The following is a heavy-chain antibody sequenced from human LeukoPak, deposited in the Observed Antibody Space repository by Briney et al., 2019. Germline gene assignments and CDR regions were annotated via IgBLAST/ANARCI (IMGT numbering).Heavy chain of an antibody. CDR1: GGSFSGYY. J-gene: IGHJ4*02. CDR3: AREYSSGWSHFDY. CDR2: IYTSGST. V-gene: IGHV4-4*07. D-gene: IGHD6-19*01. Sequence: SETLSLTCAVYGGSFSGYYWSWIRQPAGKGLEWIGRIYTSGSTNYNPSLKSRVTISVDTSKNQFSLKLSSVTAADTAVYYCAREYSSGWSHFDYWGQGTLVTVSS.